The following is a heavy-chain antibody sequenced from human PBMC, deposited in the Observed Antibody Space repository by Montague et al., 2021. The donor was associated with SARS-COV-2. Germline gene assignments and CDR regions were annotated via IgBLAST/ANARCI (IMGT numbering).Heavy chain of an antibody. CDR2: ISYTGST. J-gene: IGHJ5*02. CDR1: GDSMSGSNSY. D-gene: IGHD1-26*01. V-gene: IGHV4-39*01. Sequence: SETLSLTCSVSGDSMSGSNSYWGWIRQPPGKGLESIGSISYTGSTSYXAPLKSRVTMSVDTSKNEFSLRLSSVTASDTAVYYCARLYIQKTLVGASRRRWFDPWGQGTLVTVSS. CDR3: ARLYIQKTLVGASRRRWFDP.